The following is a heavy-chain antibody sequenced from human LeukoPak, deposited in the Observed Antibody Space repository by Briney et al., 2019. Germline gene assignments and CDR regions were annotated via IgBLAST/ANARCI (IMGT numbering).Heavy chain of an antibody. CDR1: GGSVSFYY. D-gene: IGHD6-13*01. Sequence: SETLSLTCTVSGGSVSFYYWNWIRQPPGKGLEWIWYVYYTGNTNYNPSLKSRVTISVDTSKHQFSLKLSSVTAADTAVYYCARRGRAAAANFDYWGQGTLVTVSS. CDR2: VYYTGNT. V-gene: IGHV4-59*08. J-gene: IGHJ4*02. CDR3: ARRGRAAAANFDY.